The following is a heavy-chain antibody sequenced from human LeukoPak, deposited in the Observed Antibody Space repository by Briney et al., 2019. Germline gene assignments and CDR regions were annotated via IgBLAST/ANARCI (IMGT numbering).Heavy chain of an antibody. CDR1: GFTFSDAW. CDR3: TTNPRGASSNFDY. V-gene: IGHV3-15*01. D-gene: IGHD3-10*01. Sequence: GGSLRLSCAASGFTFSDAWMTWVRQAPGKGLEWVGRIKSKSDGGAADYAAPVKGRFTVSRDDSKNTLYLQMNSLKIEDTAVYYCTTNPRGASSNFDYWGQGTLVTVSS. CDR2: IKSKSDGGAA. J-gene: IGHJ4*02.